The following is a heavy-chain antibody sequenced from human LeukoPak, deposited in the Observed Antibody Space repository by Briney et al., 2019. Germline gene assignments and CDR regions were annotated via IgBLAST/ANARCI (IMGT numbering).Heavy chain of an antibody. CDR2: ISSSSSYI. CDR1: GFTFSSYS. J-gene: IGHJ6*03. V-gene: IGHV3-21*01. CDR3: ARVYELREEDYYYYYMDV. Sequence: PGGSLRLSCAASGFTFSSYSMNWVRQAPGKGLEWVSSISSSSSYIYYADSVKGRFTISRDNAKNSLYLQMNSLRAEDTAVYYCARVYELREEDYYYYYMDVWGKGTTVTVSS. D-gene: IGHD2/OR15-2a*01.